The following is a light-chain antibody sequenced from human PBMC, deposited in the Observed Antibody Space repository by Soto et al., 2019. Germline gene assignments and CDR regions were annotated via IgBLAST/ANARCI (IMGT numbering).Light chain of an antibody. J-gene: IGKJ1*01. V-gene: IGKV1-5*01. Sequence: DIQMTQFPSSLSASVGDRVTITCRASQSISSWLAWYQQKPGKAPKLLIYDASSLESGVPSRFRGRGSGTEFTLTISSLQPDDFATYYCQQYNSYSLTFGQGTKVDIK. CDR3: QQYNSYSLT. CDR2: DAS. CDR1: QSISSW.